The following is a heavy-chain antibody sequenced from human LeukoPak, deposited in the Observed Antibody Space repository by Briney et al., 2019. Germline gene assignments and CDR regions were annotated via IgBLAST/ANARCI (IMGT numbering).Heavy chain of an antibody. D-gene: IGHD1-1*01. CDR3: AGYGKSKLDY. J-gene: IGHJ4*02. CDR1: GFTFSSYW. CDR2: IRQDGSEK. Sequence: GGSLRLSCAASGFTFSSYWMSWVRQAPGKGLEWVANIRQDGSEKYYVDSVKGRFTISRDNAKSSLFLQMNSLRAEDTAVYYCAGYGKSKLDYWGQGTLVTVSS. V-gene: IGHV3-7*02.